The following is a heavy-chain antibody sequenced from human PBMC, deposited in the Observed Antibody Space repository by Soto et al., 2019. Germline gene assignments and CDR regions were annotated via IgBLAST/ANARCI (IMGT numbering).Heavy chain of an antibody. D-gene: IGHD3-16*01. CDR3: AISQDRGGRTTFIY. CDR2: INWKSDI. V-gene: IGHV3-9*01. Sequence: PLRLSGAVSVFTCDDHAMHWVRQAPEKGLEWVSGINWKSDIGYADSVKGRFTISRDNAENSLYLQMNSLRAEDTALYYCAISQDRGGRTTFIYWGQGTQVTVSS. CDR1: VFTCDDHA. J-gene: IGHJ4*02.